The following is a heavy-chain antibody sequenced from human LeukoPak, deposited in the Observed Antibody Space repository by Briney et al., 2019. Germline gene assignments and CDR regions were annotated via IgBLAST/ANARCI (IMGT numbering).Heavy chain of an antibody. CDR1: GYTITNNY. D-gene: IGHD5-24*01. Sequence: ASAKVSCKASGYTITNNYMHWVRQAPGQGLEWMGVINPSGTGTSYAQKFQGRITVSRDTSTSTVYMELSSLRSEDTAFYYCATDHSMANTAWWFDPWGQGTLVTVSS. CDR3: ATDHSMANTAWWFDP. CDR2: INPSGTGT. J-gene: IGHJ5*02. V-gene: IGHV1-46*01.